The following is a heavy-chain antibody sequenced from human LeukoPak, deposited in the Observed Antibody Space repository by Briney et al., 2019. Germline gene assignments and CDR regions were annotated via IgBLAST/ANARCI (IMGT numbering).Heavy chain of an antibody. J-gene: IGHJ4*02. CDR3: ARGSIGNSFDY. Sequence: SETLSLTCTVSGYSISSGYYWGWIRQPPGKGLEWIGTIYYSGSTYYNPSLKSRVTVSVDTSKNHFSLKLSSVTAADTAVYYCARGSIGNSFDYWGQGTLVTVSS. CDR2: IYYSGST. D-gene: IGHD2-21*01. V-gene: IGHV4-38-2*02. CDR1: GYSISSGYY.